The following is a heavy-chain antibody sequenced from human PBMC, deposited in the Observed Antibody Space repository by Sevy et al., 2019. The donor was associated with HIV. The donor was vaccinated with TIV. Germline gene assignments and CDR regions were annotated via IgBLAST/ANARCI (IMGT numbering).Heavy chain of an antibody. CDR3: AKAHADCSGGTCYTAHYYYDMDV. D-gene: IGHD2-15*01. CDR1: GFAFSDYA. V-gene: IGHV3-30*18. Sequence: GGSLRLSCAASGFAFSDYAMHWVRQAPGKGLEWVAAISYAGDNKYFADSVKDRFTVSKDNSKNTLYLEMNSLRAEDTAVYYCAKAHADCSGGTCYTAHYYYDMDVWGRGATVTVSS. CDR2: ISYAGDNK. J-gene: IGHJ6*02.